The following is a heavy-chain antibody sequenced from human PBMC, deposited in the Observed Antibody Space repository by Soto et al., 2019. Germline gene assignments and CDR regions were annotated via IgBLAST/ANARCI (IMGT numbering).Heavy chain of an antibody. Sequence: QVRLVQSGAEVKKPGASVKVSCKASGYTFTSYAMHWVRQAPGQRLEWMGWINAGNGNTKYSQKFQGRVTITRDTSASTAYMELSSLRSEDTAVYYCARDRRYYDILTGYSHYGMDVWGQGTTVTVSS. CDR2: INAGNGNT. J-gene: IGHJ6*02. CDR1: GYTFTSYA. CDR3: ARDRRYYDILTGYSHYGMDV. D-gene: IGHD3-9*01. V-gene: IGHV1-3*01.